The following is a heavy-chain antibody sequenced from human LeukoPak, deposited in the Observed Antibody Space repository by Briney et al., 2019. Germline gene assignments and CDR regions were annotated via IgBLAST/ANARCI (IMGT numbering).Heavy chain of an antibody. V-gene: IGHV4-34*01. D-gene: IGHD1-26*01. CDR3: ARRESAGHDY. Sequence: LRLSCAASGFTFSDYYMSWIRQAPGKGLEWIGEIYHSGSTNYNPSLKSRVTISVDKSKNQFSLKLSSVTAADTAVYYCARRESAGHDYRGQGTLVTVSS. CDR2: IYHSGST. CDR1: GFTFSDYY. J-gene: IGHJ4*02.